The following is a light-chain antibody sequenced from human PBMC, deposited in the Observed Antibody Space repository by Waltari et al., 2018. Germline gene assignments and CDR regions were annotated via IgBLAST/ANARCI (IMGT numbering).Light chain of an antibody. CDR3: QQYNDWPRT. Sequence: EIVMTQSPATLSVSPGERATLSCRARQSVSSNLAGYQQKPGQSPRLLIYGASTRATGIAARFSGSGSGTEFTLTISSLQSEDFALYYCQQYNDWPRTFGQGTKVEI. V-gene: IGKV3-15*01. J-gene: IGKJ1*01. CDR2: GAS. CDR1: QSVSSN.